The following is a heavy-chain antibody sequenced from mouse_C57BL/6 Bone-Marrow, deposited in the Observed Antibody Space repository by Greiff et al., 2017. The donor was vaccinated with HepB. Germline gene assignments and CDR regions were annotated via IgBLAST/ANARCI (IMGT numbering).Heavy chain of an antibody. CDR1: GYTFTDYY. D-gene: IGHD2-1*01. J-gene: IGHJ3*01. V-gene: IGHV1-19*01. CDR3: ARSYLPGFAY. CDR2: INPYNGGT. Sequence: EVQRVESGPVLVKPGASVKMSCKASGYTFTDYYMNWVKQSHGKSLEWIGVINPYNGGTSYNQKFKGKATLTVDKSSSTAYMELNSLTSEDSAVYYCARSYLPGFAYWGQGTLVTVSA.